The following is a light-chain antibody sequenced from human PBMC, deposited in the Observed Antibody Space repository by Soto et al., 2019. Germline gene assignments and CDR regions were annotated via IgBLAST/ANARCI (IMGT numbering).Light chain of an antibody. V-gene: IGLV2-14*01. CDR2: YVT. J-gene: IGLJ1*01. CDR3: SSFTSSMTNV. CDR1: SSDVGGYNS. Sequence: QSALTQPASVSGSPGQSITISCTGTSSDVGGYNSVSWYQQHPGKAPKLILYYVTDRPAGVSYRFSGSKSGNTASLTISGLQAADEADYFCSSFTSSMTNVFGSGTKLTVL.